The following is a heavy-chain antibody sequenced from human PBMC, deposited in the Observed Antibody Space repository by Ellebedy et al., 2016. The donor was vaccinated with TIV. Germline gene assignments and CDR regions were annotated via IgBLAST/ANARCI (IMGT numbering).Heavy chain of an antibody. D-gene: IGHD1-1*01. V-gene: IGHV1-2*02. CDR3: ARDFRQNWNDPTGVCFDP. CDR2: VNPNTGVT. Sequence: AASVKVSCKPSGYTFADYYIHWVRQAPGHGREWMGWVNPNTGVTHYAPNFQDRLTITSDTPISAAYLELNILMSDDAAIYYCARDFRQNWNDPTGVCFDPWGQGTLVTVSS. J-gene: IGHJ5*02. CDR1: GYTFADYY.